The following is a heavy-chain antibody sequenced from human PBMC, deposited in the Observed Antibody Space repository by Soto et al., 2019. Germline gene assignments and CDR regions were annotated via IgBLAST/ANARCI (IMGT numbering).Heavy chain of an antibody. CDR1: GFTFSSYV. V-gene: IGHV3-30*03. CDR2: ISYDGSNK. Sequence: WGSLRPSCAASGFTFSSYVLHWVRQAPGKGLEWVAVISYDGSNKYYADSVKGRFTISRDNSKKTLYMQMNSLRAEDTAVYYCARVGRITIFGVVVIGYGTDVWGQGTTVNVSS. J-gene: IGHJ6*02. D-gene: IGHD3-3*01. CDR3: ARVGRITIFGVVVIGYGTDV.